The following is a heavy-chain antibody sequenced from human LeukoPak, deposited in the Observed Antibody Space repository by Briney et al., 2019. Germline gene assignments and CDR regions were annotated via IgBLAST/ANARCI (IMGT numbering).Heavy chain of an antibody. D-gene: IGHD3-22*01. CDR2: FGTRSTSI. CDR3: AREVSEGFDF. Sequence: GGSLRLSCAASGFTFSSYAMNWIRQAPGKGLEWVSSFGTRSTSIYHAGSVKGRFAISRDNAKNLLYLQMNSLRAEDTALYYCAREVSEGFDFWGQGTLVTVSS. V-gene: IGHV3-21*01. J-gene: IGHJ4*02. CDR1: GFTFSSYA.